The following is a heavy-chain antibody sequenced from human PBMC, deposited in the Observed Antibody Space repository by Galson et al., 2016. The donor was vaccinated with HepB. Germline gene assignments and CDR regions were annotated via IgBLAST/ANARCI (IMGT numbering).Heavy chain of an antibody. V-gene: IGHV4-39*01. CDR3: ARQRGTTVNTWYFDL. D-gene: IGHD4-17*01. Sequence: LSLTCTVSGGSISSSSFYWGWIRQPPGKGLEWLGSVHYSGSYYNNPPLRRRLTISVSVDTSKNQFSLKLNSVTAADTAEYYCARQRGTTVNTWYFDLWGRGTLVTVSS. J-gene: IGHJ2*01. CDR1: GGSISSSSFY. CDR2: VHYSGSY.